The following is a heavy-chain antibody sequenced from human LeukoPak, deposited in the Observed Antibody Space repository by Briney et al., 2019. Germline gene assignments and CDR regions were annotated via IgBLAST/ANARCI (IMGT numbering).Heavy chain of an antibody. CDR1: GGSISNYY. V-gene: IGHV4-59*01. Sequence: TSETLSLTCTVSGGSISNYYWTWIRQPPGKGLEWIGFISYSGNTNYNPSLKSRVTISLDMSKNQFSLKLISVTAADTAVYYCARGVGSGYTDYWGQGALVTVSS. CDR3: ARGVGSGYTDY. J-gene: IGHJ4*02. D-gene: IGHD3-22*01. CDR2: ISYSGNT.